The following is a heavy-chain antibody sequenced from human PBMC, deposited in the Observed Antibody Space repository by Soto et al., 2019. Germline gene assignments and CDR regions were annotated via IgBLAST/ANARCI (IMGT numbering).Heavy chain of an antibody. Sequence: EVQLVESGGGLVRPGGSLRLSCEASGFTFSSYWMHWVRQAPGKGLEWVSRMNEDGGTTDYADSVKGRFTISRDNAKNTLYLQMNSLRVEDTAVYYCASDLAGRADVWGQGTTVTVSS. J-gene: IGHJ6*02. CDR3: ASDLAGRADV. V-gene: IGHV3-74*02. CDR2: MNEDGGTT. CDR1: GFTFSSYW.